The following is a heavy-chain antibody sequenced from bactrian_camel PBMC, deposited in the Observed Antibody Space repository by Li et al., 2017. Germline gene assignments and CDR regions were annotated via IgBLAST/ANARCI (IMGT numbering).Heavy chain of an antibody. V-gene: IGHV3S40*01. D-gene: IGHD3*01. CDR1: GYSAVTLC. Sequence: DVQLVESGGGLVQPGGSLKLSCAEASGYSAVTLCMGWFRQAPGKGLEWVSTVNSGGGTTYYADSVKGRFTISRGNAKNTVYLQMNGLKPEDTAVFYCVSHLYGSVRGMKYWGQGTQVTVS. CDR3: VSHLYGSVRGMKY. J-gene: IGHJ4*01. CDR2: VNSGGGTT.